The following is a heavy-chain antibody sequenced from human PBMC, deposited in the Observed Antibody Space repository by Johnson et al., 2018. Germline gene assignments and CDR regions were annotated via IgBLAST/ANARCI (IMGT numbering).Heavy chain of an antibody. J-gene: IGHJ3*02. CDR2: ISSSSSTI. Sequence: VQLVQSGGGLVQPGGSLRLSCAASGFTFSSYSMNWVRQAPGKGLEWVSYISSSSSTIYYVDSVKGRVTISRDKDKKSLYLQMNSLRDEDTAVFYCASFYYYDSSGHIPLGVLAYSCAFDIWGQGTMVTVSS. V-gene: IGHV3-48*02. CDR3: ASFYYYDSSGHIPLGVLAYSCAFDI. D-gene: IGHD3-22*01. CDR1: GFTFSSYS.